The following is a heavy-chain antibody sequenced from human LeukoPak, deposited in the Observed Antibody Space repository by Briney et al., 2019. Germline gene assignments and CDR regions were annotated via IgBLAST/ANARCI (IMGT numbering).Heavy chain of an antibody. CDR3: ARLRVRGVIGAFDI. CDR2: IDPSDSYN. D-gene: IGHD3-10*01. CDR1: GYCFSSYW. Sequence: GESLEFSCKGSGYCFSSYWISWVRQMPGKGLEWMGRIDPSDSYNNYRPSFQGHVTISADKSISTSYLQWSSLKASDTAMYYCARLRVRGVIGAFDIWGQGTMVTVSS. J-gene: IGHJ3*02. V-gene: IGHV5-10-1*01.